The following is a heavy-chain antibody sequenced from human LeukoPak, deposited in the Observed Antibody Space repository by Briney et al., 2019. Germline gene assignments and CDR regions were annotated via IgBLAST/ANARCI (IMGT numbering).Heavy chain of an antibody. CDR1: GYTFTGYY. D-gene: IGHD2-2*01. J-gene: IGHJ4*02. V-gene: IGHV1-2*06. CDR2: INPNSGGT. CDR3: ARDRGYCSSTSCHNFDY. Sequence: GASVKVSCKASGYTFTGYYIHWLRQAPGQGLEWMGRINPNSGGTNYAQKFQGRVTMTRDTSISTAYMELSRLRSDDTAVYYCARDRGYCSSTSCHNFDYWGQGTLVTVSS.